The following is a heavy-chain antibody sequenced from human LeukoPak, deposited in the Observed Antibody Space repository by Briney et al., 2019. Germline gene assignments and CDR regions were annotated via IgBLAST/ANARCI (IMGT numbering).Heavy chain of an antibody. CDR3: ARERDRGYYDSSGPLVRKGAFDI. CDR2: INPSGDST. D-gene: IGHD3-22*01. V-gene: IGHV1-46*01. CDR1: GYTFTSYY. J-gene: IGHJ3*02. Sequence: ASVKVSCKASGYTFTSYYMHWVRQAPGQGLEWMGIINPSGDSTSYAQKFQGRVTMTRDTSTSTVYMELSSLRSEDTAVYYCARERDRGYYDSSGPLVRKGAFDIWGQGTMVTVSS.